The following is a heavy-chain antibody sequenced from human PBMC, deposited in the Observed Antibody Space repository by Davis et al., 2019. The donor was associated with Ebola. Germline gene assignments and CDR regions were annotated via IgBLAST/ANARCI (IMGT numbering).Heavy chain of an antibody. CDR2: VRSKAFGGKS. CDR1: GFTFGGYA. V-gene: IGHV3-49*04. Sequence: GESLKISCRASGFTFGGYAINWVRQAPGKGLEWVGFVRSKAFGGKSAYAASVKGRFTISRDDYNSIAYLQLDSLKTEDTAVYFCSRDLKQRPPSYYNGMDVWGHGTTVTVSS. D-gene: IGHD1/OR15-1a*01. CDR3: SRDLKQRPPSYYNGMDV. J-gene: IGHJ6*02.